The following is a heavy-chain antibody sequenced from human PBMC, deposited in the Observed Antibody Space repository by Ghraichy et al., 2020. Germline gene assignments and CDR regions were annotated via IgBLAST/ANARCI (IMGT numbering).Heavy chain of an antibody. V-gene: IGHV3-7*03. CDR1: GFTFGGDW. Sequence: GGSLRLSCAASGFTFGGDWMSWVRQAPGKGLEWVGNIKEDVSEQYYVDSVKGRFTISRDNAKNSLYLHMDSLRAEDTAVYYCVRDHDYWGRGTLVIVSS. J-gene: IGHJ4*02. CDR3: VRDHDY. CDR2: IKEDVSEQ.